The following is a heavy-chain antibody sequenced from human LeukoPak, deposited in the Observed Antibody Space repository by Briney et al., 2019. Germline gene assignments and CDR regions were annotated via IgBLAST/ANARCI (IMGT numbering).Heavy chain of an antibody. J-gene: IGHJ4*02. CDR3: AKDQGYSYGSLTLDY. V-gene: IGHV3-30-3*01. D-gene: IGHD5-18*01. Sequence: GGSLRLSCAASGFTFSSYPMHWVRQAPGKGLYWVATISDERSNKNYADSVKGRVTISRDNSKNTMYLQMNSLRAEDTAVYYCAKDQGYSYGSLTLDYWGQGTLVTVSS. CDR2: ISDERSNK. CDR1: GFTFSSYP.